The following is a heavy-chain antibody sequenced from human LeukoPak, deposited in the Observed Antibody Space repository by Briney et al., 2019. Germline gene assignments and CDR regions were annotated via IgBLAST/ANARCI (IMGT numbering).Heavy chain of an antibody. Sequence: PSETLSLTCAVYGGSFSGYYWSWIRQPPGKGLEWIEEINHSGSTNYNPSLKSRVTISVDTSKNQFSLKLSSVTAADTAVYYCARASDSSGYFDYWGQGTLVTVSS. CDR2: INHSGST. V-gene: IGHV4-34*01. J-gene: IGHJ4*02. CDR1: GGSFSGYY. D-gene: IGHD3-22*01. CDR3: ARASDSSGYFDY.